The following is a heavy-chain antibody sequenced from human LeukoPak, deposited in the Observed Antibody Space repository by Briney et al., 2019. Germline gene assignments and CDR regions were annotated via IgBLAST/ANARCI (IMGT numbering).Heavy chain of an antibody. CDR2: IIPIFGTA. J-gene: IGHJ6*03. Sequence: ASVKVSCKASGGTFSSYAISWVRQAPGQGLEWMGGIIPIFGTANYAQKFQGRVTITADESTSTAYMKLSSLRSEDTAVYYCARGVLFYYYYYMDVWGKGTTVTVSS. CDR1: GGTFSSYA. D-gene: IGHD2-21*01. V-gene: IGHV1-69*13. CDR3: ARGVLFYYYYYMDV.